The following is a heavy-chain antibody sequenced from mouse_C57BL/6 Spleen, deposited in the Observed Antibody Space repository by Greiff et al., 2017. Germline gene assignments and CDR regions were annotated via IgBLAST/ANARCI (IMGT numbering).Heavy chain of an antibody. CDR3: ARGHYGSSYDYAMDY. D-gene: IGHD1-1*01. J-gene: IGHJ4*01. V-gene: IGHV1-53*01. CDR1: GYTFTSYW. CDR2: INPSNGGT. Sequence: VKLQQPGTELVKPGASVKLSCKASGYTFTSYWMHWVKQRPGQGLEWIGNINPSNGGTNYNEKFKSKATLTVDKSSSTAYMQLSSLTSEDSAVYYCARGHYGSSYDYAMDYWGQGTSVTVSS.